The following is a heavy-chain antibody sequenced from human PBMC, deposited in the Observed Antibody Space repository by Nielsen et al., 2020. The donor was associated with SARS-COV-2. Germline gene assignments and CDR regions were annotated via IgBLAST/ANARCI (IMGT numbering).Heavy chain of an antibody. J-gene: IGHJ6*02. CDR2: INHSGST. CDR1: GFTVSSNY. D-gene: IGHD3-3*01. V-gene: IGHV4-34*01. Sequence: ESLKISCAASGFTVSSNYMSWIRQPPGKGLEWIGEINHSGSTNYNPSLKSRVTISVDTSKNQFSLKLSSVTAADTAVYYCARHSTQSSVGITIFGVVIIPDGMDVWGQGTTVTVSS. CDR3: ARHSTQSSVGITIFGVVIIPDGMDV.